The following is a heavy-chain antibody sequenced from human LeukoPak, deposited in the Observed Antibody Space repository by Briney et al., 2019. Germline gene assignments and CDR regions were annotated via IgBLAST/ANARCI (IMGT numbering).Heavy chain of an antibody. D-gene: IGHD3-10*01. V-gene: IGHV3-30*02. J-gene: IGHJ4*02. Sequence: PGGSLRLSCAASGFTFSSYGMHWVRRAPGKGLEWVAIIRYDGSNKYYADSVKGRFTISRDISKNTLYLQMNSLRAEDTAVYYCARDNGAITMVRGVFFDYWGQGTLVTVSS. CDR3: ARDNGAITMVRGVFFDY. CDR1: GFTFSSYG. CDR2: IRYDGSNK.